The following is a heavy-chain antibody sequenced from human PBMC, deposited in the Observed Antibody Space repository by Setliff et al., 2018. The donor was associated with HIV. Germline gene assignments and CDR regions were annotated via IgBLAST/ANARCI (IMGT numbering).Heavy chain of an antibody. Sequence: PGGSLRLSCGASGFTFSSFAMNWVRHAPGKGLEWVSGISGSGDSTFYAHSVKGRFTISRDNSRDTLYLEMNNLRAEDTALYYCAKDYTPTFWEYNWFDVWGQGTQVTVSS. CDR3: AKDYTPTFWEYNWFDV. CDR1: GFTFSSFA. J-gene: IGHJ5*02. V-gene: IGHV3-23*01. CDR2: ISGSGDST. D-gene: IGHD3-16*01.